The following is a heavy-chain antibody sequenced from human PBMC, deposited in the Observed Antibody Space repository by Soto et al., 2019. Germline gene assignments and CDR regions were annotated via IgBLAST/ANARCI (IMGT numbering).Heavy chain of an antibody. CDR2: IWYDGSNK. D-gene: IGHD5-18*01. V-gene: IGHV3-33*01. J-gene: IGHJ6*02. CDR1: GFTFSSYG. Sequence: GGSLRLSCAASGFTFSSYGMHWVRQAPGKGLEWVAVIWYDGSNKYYADSVKGRFTISRDNSKNTLYLQMNSLRAEDTAVYYCAREDTAMVTNYYYYGMDVWGQGTTVTVSS. CDR3: AREDTAMVTNYYYYGMDV.